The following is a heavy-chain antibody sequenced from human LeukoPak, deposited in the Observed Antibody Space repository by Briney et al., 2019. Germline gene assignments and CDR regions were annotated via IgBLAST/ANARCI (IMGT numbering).Heavy chain of an antibody. Sequence: GGSLRLSCAASGFTFSSYGMHWVRQAPGKGLEWVAVIWYDGSNKYYADSVKGRFTISRDNSKNTLYLQMNSLSAEDTAVYYCARDSHYYDSRGGFDYWGQGTLVTVSS. J-gene: IGHJ4*02. CDR3: ARDSHYYDSRGGFDY. D-gene: IGHD3-22*01. V-gene: IGHV3-33*01. CDR1: GFTFSSYG. CDR2: IWYDGSNK.